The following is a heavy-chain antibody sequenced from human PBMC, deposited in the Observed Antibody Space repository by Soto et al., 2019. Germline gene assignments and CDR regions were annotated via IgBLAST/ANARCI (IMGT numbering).Heavy chain of an antibody. Sequence: QVQLVESGGGVVQPGRSLRLSCAASGFTFSTYAMHWVRQAPGKGLEWVAVISYDGSNKHYADSVKGRFTISRDNSKNTLYLQMNSLRAEDTAVYYCARPPVIVIVVPPDYWGQGTLVTVSS. CDR1: GFTFSTYA. CDR2: ISYDGSNK. V-gene: IGHV3-30*04. D-gene: IGHD2-15*01. CDR3: ARPPVIVIVVPPDY. J-gene: IGHJ4*02.